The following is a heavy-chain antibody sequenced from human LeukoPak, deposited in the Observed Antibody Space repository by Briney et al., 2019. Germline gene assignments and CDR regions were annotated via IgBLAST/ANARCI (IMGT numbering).Heavy chain of an antibody. CDR3: AKDSSGWSRFGELLDYFDY. Sequence: GGSLRLSCAASGFTFDDYAMHWVRQAPGKGLEWVSGISWNSGSIGYADSVKGRFTISRDNAKNSLYLQMNSLRAEDTALYYCAKDSSGWSRFGELLDYFDYWGQGTLVTVSS. J-gene: IGHJ4*02. CDR1: GFTFDDYA. V-gene: IGHV3-9*01. CDR2: ISWNSGSI. D-gene: IGHD3-10*01.